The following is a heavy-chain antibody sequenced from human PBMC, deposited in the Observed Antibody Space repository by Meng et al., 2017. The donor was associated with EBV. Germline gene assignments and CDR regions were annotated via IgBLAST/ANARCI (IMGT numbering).Heavy chain of an antibody. J-gene: IGHJ4*02. D-gene: IGHD3-10*01. CDR1: GGTFRSDA. V-gene: IGHV1-69*01. CDR3: ASESGRGFTPDY. Sequence: QSGAEVMKLGSSVRVSCRTHGGTFRSDAVSWVRQAPGQGLEWMGGLIPMSGAPHYAQKFQDRVTIIADESTSTHSMELNNLRFEDTAMYYCASESGRGFTPDYWGQGTLVTVSS. CDR2: LIPMSGAP.